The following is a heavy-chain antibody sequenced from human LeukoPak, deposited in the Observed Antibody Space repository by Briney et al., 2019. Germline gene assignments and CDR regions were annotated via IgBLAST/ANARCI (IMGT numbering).Heavy chain of an antibody. D-gene: IGHD3-22*01. Sequence: SETLSLTCTVSGGSVSSGSYYWSWIRQPPGKGLEWIGYIYDSGSTNYNPSLKSRVTISVDTSKNQFSLKLSSVTAADTAVYYCAIDPSGYFNYWGQGTLVTVSS. CDR1: GGSVSSGSYY. J-gene: IGHJ4*02. CDR2: IYDSGST. V-gene: IGHV4-61*01. CDR3: AIDPSGYFNY.